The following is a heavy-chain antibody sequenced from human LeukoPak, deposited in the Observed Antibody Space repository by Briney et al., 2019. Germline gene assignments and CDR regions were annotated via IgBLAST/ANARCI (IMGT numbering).Heavy chain of an antibody. J-gene: IGHJ5*02. CDR3: ARETMYYDILTGYYNWFDP. CDR1: GGSFSGYY. CDR2: INHSGST. Sequence: SETLSLTCAVYGGSFSGYYWSWIRQPPGKGLEWIGEINHSGSTNYNPSLKSRVTISVDTSKNQFSLKLSSVTAADTAVYYCARETMYYDILTGYYNWFDPWGQGTLVTVSS. D-gene: IGHD3-9*01. V-gene: IGHV4-34*01.